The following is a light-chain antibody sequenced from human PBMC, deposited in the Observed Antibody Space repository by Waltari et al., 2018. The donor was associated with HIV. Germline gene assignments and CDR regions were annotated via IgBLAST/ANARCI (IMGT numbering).Light chain of an antibody. Sequence: QSALPQPPSASGSPGQSVTISCTGTSRDVGGYNYVSWYQQHPGKAPKLIIYEVSKRPSGVPDRFSGSKSGNTASLTVSGLQAEDEADYYCSSYAASLFVFGTGTKVTVL. CDR2: EVS. V-gene: IGLV2-8*01. CDR3: SSYAASLFV. CDR1: SRDVGGYNY. J-gene: IGLJ1*01.